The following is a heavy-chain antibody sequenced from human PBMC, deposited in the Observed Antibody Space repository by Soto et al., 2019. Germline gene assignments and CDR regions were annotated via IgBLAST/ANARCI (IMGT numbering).Heavy chain of an antibody. Sequence: PGGSLRLSCVVSGFTFSSHEMNWVRQAPGKGPEWVSKISESGGTTSYADSVKGRFTISRGNARDSLYLHMDSLRAEDTAVYYCARDRSLIFAVPPYGMDVWGQGTTVTVSS. V-gene: IGHV3-48*03. D-gene: IGHD3-3*01. CDR1: GFTFSSHE. CDR3: ARDRSLIFAVPPYGMDV. CDR2: ISESGGTT. J-gene: IGHJ6*02.